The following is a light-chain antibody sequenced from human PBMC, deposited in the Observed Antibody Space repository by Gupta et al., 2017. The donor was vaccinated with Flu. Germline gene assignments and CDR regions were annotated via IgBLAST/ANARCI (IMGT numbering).Light chain of an antibody. CDR3: QQSYSNPPYT. CDR2: AAS. J-gene: IGKJ2*01. V-gene: IGKV1-39*01. Sequence: DIQMTQSPSSLSASVGDRVTITCRASQSISRYLNWYQQKPGKDAKLLIYAASSLQSGVPSRCSGSGSGTDFTLTISSLQPEDFATYYCQQSYSNPPYTFGQGTKLEIK. CDR1: QSISRY.